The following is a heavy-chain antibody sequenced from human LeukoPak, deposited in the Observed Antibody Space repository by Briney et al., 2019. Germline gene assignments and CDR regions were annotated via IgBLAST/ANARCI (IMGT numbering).Heavy chain of an antibody. D-gene: IGHD4-17*01. CDR1: GGSISSYY. CDR2: IYYSGST. V-gene: IGHV4-59*08. J-gene: IGHJ4*02. CDR3: ARHDYGDYPARY. Sequence: KTSETLSLTCTVSGGSISSYYWSWIRQPPGKGLEWIGYIYYSGSTNYNPSLKGRVTISVDTSKNQFSLKLSSVTAADTAVYYCARHDYGDYPARYWGQGTLVTVSS.